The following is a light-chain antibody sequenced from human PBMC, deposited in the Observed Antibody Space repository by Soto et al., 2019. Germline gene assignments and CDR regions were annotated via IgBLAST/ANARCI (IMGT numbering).Light chain of an antibody. J-gene: IGKJ2*01. Sequence: EIVMTQSPATLSVSPGERATLSCRASQSISTELAWYQQKPGQPPRLLIYSASTRATGVPARFTGSGSGSEVPLNISGLQSEDFPVYYWQPGQHWPPTFCQGDKLE. V-gene: IGKV3-15*01. CDR3: QPGQHWPPT. CDR1: QSISTE. CDR2: SAS.